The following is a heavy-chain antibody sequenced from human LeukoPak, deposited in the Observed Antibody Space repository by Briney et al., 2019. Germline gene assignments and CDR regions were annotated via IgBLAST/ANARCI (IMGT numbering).Heavy chain of an antibody. Sequence: GGSLRLSCAASGFTVSSNYMSWVRQAPGRGLEWVSVIYSGGSTYYADSVKGRFTISRDNSKNTLYLQMNSLRAEDTAVYYCARDGDYYDSSGYWEPFDYWGQGTLVTVSS. J-gene: IGHJ4*02. D-gene: IGHD3-22*01. CDR2: IYSGGST. CDR1: GFTVSSNY. V-gene: IGHV3-53*01. CDR3: ARDGDYYDSSGYWEPFDY.